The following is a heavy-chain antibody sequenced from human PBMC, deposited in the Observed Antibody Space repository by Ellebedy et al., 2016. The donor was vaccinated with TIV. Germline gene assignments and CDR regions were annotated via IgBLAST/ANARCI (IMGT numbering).Heavy chain of an antibody. J-gene: IGHJ6*02. D-gene: IGHD6-19*01. CDR1: GFTFSNYN. CDR3: ARAGGAVTGTGSGMDV. CDR2: ISSRSSYI. V-gene: IGHV3-21*01. Sequence: GESLKISCAASGFTFSNYNLNWVRQAPGKGLEWVSSISSRSSYIYYADSVKGRFTISRDNPKNSLYLQMNSLRAEDTAVYYCARAGGAVTGTGSGMDVWGQGTTVTVSS.